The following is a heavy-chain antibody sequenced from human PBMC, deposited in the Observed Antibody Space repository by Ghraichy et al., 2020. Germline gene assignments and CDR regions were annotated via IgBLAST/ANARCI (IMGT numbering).Heavy chain of an antibody. V-gene: IGHV4-39*01. CDR1: GGSISSSSYY. Sequence: SETLSLTCTVSGGSISSSSYYWGWIRQPPGKGLEWIGSIYYSGSTYYNPSLKSRVTISVDTSKNQFSLKLSSVTAADTAVYYCASLAAAGTEVDYWGQGTLVTVSS. CDR2: IYYSGST. D-gene: IGHD6-13*01. CDR3: ASLAAAGTEVDY. J-gene: IGHJ4*02.